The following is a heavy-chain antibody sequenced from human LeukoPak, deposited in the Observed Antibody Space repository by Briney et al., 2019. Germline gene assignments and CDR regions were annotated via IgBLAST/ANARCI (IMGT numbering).Heavy chain of an antibody. D-gene: IGHD1-7*01. V-gene: IGHV4-30-4*07. J-gene: IGHJ3*02. CDR3: ARAELELLAFDI. CDR1: GGSISSGGYS. Sequence: SETLSLTCAVSGGSISSGGYSWSWIRRPPGKGLEWIGYIYYSGSTYYNPSLKSRVTISVDTSKNQFSLKLSSVTAADTAVYYCARAELELLAFDIWGQGTMVTVSS. CDR2: IYYSGST.